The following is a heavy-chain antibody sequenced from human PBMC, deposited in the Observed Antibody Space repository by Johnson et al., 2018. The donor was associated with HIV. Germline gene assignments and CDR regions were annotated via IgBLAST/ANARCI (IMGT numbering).Heavy chain of an antibody. CDR2: IYSGGSI. D-gene: IGHD1-26*01. V-gene: IGHV3-53*01. CDR3: AREGAWEVRPGAFDI. Sequence: VQLVESGGGLIQPGGSLRLSCAASGFTVSSNYMSWVRQAPGKGLEWVSVIYSGGSIYYADSVKGRFSISRDNSKNTLYLQMNSLRVEDTAVDYCAREGAWEVRPGAFDIWGQGTMVTVSS. J-gene: IGHJ3*02. CDR1: GFTVSSNY.